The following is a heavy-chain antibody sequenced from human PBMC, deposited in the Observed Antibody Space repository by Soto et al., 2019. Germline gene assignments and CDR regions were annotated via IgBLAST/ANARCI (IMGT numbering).Heavy chain of an antibody. CDR2: INPNSGGT. D-gene: IGHD2-15*01. CDR1: GYTFTGYY. CDR3: ARGLGYCSGGSCYRWSWFDP. V-gene: IGHV1-2*04. Sequence: ASVKVSFKASGYTFTGYYMHWVRQAPGQGLEWMGWINPNSGGTNYAQKFQGWVTMTRDTSISTAYMELSRLRSDDTAVYYCARGLGYCSGGSCYRWSWFDPWGQGTLVTVS. J-gene: IGHJ5*02.